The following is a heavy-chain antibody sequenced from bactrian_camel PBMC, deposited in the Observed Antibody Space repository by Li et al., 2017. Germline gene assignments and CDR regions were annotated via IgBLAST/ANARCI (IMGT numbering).Heavy chain of an antibody. Sequence: HVQLVESGVGSVQAGGSLRLSCAVSVSSANDYCLGWFRQASGKEREWVGSLDSDGRINYADSVKGRFTISKDNRKNILYLQMNSLTPGDTAMYYCTARYEFGLGACRGVGGLGFWGQGTQVTVS. V-gene: IGHV3S9*01. CDR2: LDSDGRI. CDR1: VSSANDYC. CDR3: TARYEFGLGACRGVGGLGF. J-gene: IGHJ6*01. D-gene: IGHD1*01.